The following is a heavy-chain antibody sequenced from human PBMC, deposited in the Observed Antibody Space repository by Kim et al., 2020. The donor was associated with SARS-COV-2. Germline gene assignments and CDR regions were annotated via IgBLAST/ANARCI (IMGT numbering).Heavy chain of an antibody. D-gene: IGHD1-20*01. CDR2: ISASGDRT. CDR1: GITFTKYA. V-gene: IGHV3-23*01. J-gene: IGHJ4*02. Sequence: GGSLRLSCAASGITFTKYAMSWVRQAPGKGLEWVSFISASGDRTYYADSVKGRFTISRDNSKNTLDLQMNSLRVEDTAVYYCAINWTLDYWGQGTLVTVSS. CDR3: AINWTLDY.